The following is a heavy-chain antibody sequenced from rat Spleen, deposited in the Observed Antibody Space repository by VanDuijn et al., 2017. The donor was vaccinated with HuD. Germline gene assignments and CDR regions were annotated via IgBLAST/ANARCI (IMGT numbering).Heavy chain of an antibody. V-gene: IGHV2-77*01. J-gene: IGHJ2*01. CDR2: IWGDGST. Sequence: QVQLKESGPGLVKPSETLSLTCTVSGFSLTSYGVHWVRQAPGEGLEWMGIIWGDGSTSYNPVLKSRLSISRETSKSQVFLTMNSLQTDDTAVYFCVLSGEGYWGQGVMVTVSS. CDR1: GFSLTSYG. CDR3: VLSGEGY. D-gene: IGHD1-1*01.